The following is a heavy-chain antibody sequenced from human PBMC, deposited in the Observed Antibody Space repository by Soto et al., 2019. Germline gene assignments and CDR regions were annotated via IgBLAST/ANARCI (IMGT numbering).Heavy chain of an antibody. Sequence: GGCLRLSCAASGFTFSAYAFHWVRQAPGKGLEWLSVISYDGRETHYADSVEGRFIISRDSSKKTAYLQMNSLRGDDTAVYFCATDPVAVTGSFIDSWGQGTLVTVSS. D-gene: IGHD2-21*02. CDR2: ISYDGRET. J-gene: IGHJ4*02. CDR1: GFTFSAYA. V-gene: IGHV3-30-3*01. CDR3: ATDPVAVTGSFIDS.